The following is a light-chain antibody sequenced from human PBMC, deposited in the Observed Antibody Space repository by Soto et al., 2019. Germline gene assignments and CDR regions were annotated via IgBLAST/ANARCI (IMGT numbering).Light chain of an antibody. CDR3: QHSSTIPVT. V-gene: IGKV1-39*01. Sequence: DIQMTQSPSFLSASVGDRVTIPCRASQSIGTNLNWYQWKPGKAPKLLIHDASTFRSGVPSRFSCSGSGTDFTLTILSLRPEDLAMYYCQHSSTIPVTLGGGTKVEI. CDR1: QSIGTN. CDR2: DAS. J-gene: IGKJ4*01.